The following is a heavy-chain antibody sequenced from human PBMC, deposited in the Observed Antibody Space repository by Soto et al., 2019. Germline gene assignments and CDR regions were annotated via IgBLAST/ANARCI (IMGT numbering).Heavy chain of an antibody. Sequence: ASVKVSCKASGYTFTGYYMHWVRQAPGQGLEWMGWINPNSGGTNYAQKFQGRVTMTRDTSISTAYMELSRLRSDDTAVYYCARVSLVLRYFDWPSANWFDPWGQGTLVTAPQ. J-gene: IGHJ5*02. CDR3: ARVSLVLRYFDWPSANWFDP. CDR1: GYTFTGYY. D-gene: IGHD3-9*01. CDR2: INPNSGGT. V-gene: IGHV1-2*02.